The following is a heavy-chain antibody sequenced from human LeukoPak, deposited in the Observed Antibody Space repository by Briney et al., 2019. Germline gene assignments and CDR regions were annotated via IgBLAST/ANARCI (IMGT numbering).Heavy chain of an antibody. CDR2: IHYSGST. Sequence: EPSETLSLTCTVSHVSISTYYWSWIRQPPGKGLEWMGYIHYSGSTNYNRSLKSRVTISVDTCKTQLSLMPRSVTAADTAVYYCARDIYGSGHGWFDTWGQGRLVTVSS. J-gene: IGHJ5*02. V-gene: IGHV4-59*01. CDR3: ARDIYGSGHGWFDT. D-gene: IGHD3-10*01. CDR1: HVSISTYY.